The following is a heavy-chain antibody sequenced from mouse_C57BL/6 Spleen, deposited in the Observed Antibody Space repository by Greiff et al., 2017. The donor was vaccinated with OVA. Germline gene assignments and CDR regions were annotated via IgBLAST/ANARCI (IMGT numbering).Heavy chain of an antibody. Sequence: VQLQQPGAELVKPGASVKLSCKASGYTFTSYWMQWVKQRPGQGLKWIGEIDPSDSYTNYNQKFKGKATLTVDTSSSTAYMQLSSLTSEVSAVDYCARLSYYGSSFAYWGQGTLVTVSA. CDR1: GYTFTSYW. CDR2: IDPSDSYT. D-gene: IGHD1-1*01. V-gene: IGHV1-50*01. J-gene: IGHJ3*01. CDR3: ARLSYYGSSFAY.